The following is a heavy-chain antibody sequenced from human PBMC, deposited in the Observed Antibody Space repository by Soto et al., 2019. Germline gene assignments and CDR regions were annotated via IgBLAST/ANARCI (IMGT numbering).Heavy chain of an antibody. CDR3: ARNSSHYDTNAYFQNLDI. J-gene: IGHJ4*02. CDR2: IIPLLNTR. Sequence: VASVKVSCKASGDTFSTYGITWVRQAPGQGLEWVGGIIPLLNTRNSAQKLQGRVTISVDESANTAYMELISLKSDDTAVYFCARNSSHYDTNAYFQNLDIWGQGTLVTVSS. CDR1: GDTFSTYG. V-gene: IGHV1-69*13. D-gene: IGHD3-22*01.